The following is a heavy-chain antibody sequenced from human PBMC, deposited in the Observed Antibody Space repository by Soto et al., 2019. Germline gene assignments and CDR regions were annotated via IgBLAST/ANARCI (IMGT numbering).Heavy chain of an antibody. CDR1: GYTFTSYA. CDR2: INAGNGNT. J-gene: IGHJ3*02. D-gene: IGHD6-13*01. V-gene: IGHV1-3*01. CDR3: ARDQGYSCSWTGAFDI. Sequence: QVQLVQSGAEVKKPGASVKVSCKASGYTFTSYAMHWVRQAPGQRLEWMGWINAGNGNTKYSQKFQGRVTITRDTSASTAYMELSSLRSEDTAVYYCARDQGYSCSWTGAFDIWGQGTMVTVSS.